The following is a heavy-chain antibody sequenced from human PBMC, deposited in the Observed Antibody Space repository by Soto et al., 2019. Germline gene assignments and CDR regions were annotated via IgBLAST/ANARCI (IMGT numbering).Heavy chain of an antibody. V-gene: IGHV1-46*01. CDR1: GYTFTSYY. CDR3: TAQPMDFPGENWFDP. CDR2: INPSGGST. D-gene: IGHD1-26*01. J-gene: IGHJ5*02. Sequence: ASVKVSCKASGYTFTSYYMHWVRQAPGQGLEWMGIINPSGGSTSYAQKFQGRVTMTRDTSTGTAYMELSSLRSEDTAVYYCTAQPMDFPGENWFDPWGQGTLVTVSS.